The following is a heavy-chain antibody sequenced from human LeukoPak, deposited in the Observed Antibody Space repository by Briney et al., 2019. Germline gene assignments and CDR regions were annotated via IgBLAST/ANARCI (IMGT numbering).Heavy chain of an antibody. D-gene: IGHD3-10*01. V-gene: IGHV3-9*01. J-gene: IGHJ6*04. Sequence: PGGSLRLSCAASGFTFDDYAMHWVRQAPGKGLEWVSGISWNSGSIGYAVSVKGRFTISRDNAKNSLYLQMNSLRAEDTAVYYCARDRGFGQADVWGKGTTVTVSS. CDR3: ARDRGFGQADV. CDR1: GFTFDDYA. CDR2: ISWNSGSI.